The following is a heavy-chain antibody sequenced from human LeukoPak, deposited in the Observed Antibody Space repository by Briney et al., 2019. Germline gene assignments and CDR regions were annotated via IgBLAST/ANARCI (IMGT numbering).Heavy chain of an antibody. Sequence: SETLSLTCAVPGYSISSGYQWAWIRQPPGKTLEWIGSIYHSGSAHYNPSLKSRVTISVDRSNNQFSLRLSSVTAADTAVYYCARDPRRLTPDCTSTSCYENYFDPWGQGTLVTVSS. J-gene: IGHJ5*02. CDR2: IYHSGSA. CDR3: ARDPRRLTPDCTSTSCYENYFDP. V-gene: IGHV4-38-2*02. CDR1: GYSISSGYQ. D-gene: IGHD2-2*01.